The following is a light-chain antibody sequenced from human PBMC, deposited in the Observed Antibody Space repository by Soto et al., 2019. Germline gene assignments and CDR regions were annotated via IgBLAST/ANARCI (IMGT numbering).Light chain of an antibody. Sequence: ENVLTQSPGTLSLSPGGRATLSCRASQSVSRRLAWYQHRPGQSPRLLISGASMRASGVPVRFSGSGSGTDFTLTISRLEPEDFAVYYCQHYGETPITFGLGTRLEV. CDR3: QHYGETPIT. J-gene: IGKJ5*01. V-gene: IGKV3-20*01. CDR1: QSVSRR. CDR2: GAS.